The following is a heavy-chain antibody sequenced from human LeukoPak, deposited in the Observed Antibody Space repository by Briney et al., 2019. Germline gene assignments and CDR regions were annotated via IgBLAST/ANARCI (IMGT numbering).Heavy chain of an antibody. J-gene: IGHJ5*02. CDR1: GFTFSSYG. CDR3: ARDGFPLGGTTHLPGWFDP. CDR2: IRYDGSNE. V-gene: IGHV3-33*01. Sequence: PGGSLRLSCAASGFTFSSYGMHWVRQAPGKGLEWVAVIRYDGSNEYYADSVKGRFTISRDNSKNTLYLQMNSLRAEDTAVYYCARDGFPLGGTTHLPGWFDPWGQGTLVTVSS. D-gene: IGHD1-7*01.